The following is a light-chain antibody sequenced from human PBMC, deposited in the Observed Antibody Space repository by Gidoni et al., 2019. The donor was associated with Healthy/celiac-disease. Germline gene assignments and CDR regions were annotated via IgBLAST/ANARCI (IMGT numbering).Light chain of an antibody. CDR2: LGS. V-gene: IGKV2-28*01. CDR3: MQALQTPWT. CDR1: QSLLHSNGYNY. Sequence: DSVMTQSPLSLPVTPGEPASISCRSSQSLLHSNGYNYLDWYLQKPGPSPQLLIYLGSNRAAGVPDRFSGSGSGTDFTLKISRVEAEDVGVYYCMQALQTPWTFGQGTKVEIK. J-gene: IGKJ1*01.